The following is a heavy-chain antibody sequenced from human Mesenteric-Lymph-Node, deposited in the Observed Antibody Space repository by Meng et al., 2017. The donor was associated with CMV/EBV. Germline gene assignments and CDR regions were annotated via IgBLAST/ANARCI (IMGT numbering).Heavy chain of an antibody. CDR2: INHSGST. CDR1: GGSFSGYY. Sequence: SETLSLTCAVYGGSFSGYYWSWIRQPPGKGLEWIGEINHSGSTNYNPSLKSRVTISVDTSKNQFSLKLSSVTAADTAVYYCASESSWAIDYWGQGTMVTVSS. D-gene: IGHD2-2*01. J-gene: IGHJ4*02. V-gene: IGHV4-34*01. CDR3: ASESSWAIDY.